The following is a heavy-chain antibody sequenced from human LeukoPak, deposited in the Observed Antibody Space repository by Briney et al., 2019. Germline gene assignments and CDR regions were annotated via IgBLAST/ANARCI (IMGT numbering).Heavy chain of an antibody. V-gene: IGHV3-23*01. D-gene: IGHD1-26*01. CDR3: AKENPVGGTNYFDY. CDR1: GFIFSTYA. Sequence: GGSLRLSCAASGFIFSTYAMSWVRQAPGKGLEWVSAITGSGDSTYSADSVKGRFTISRDNSKNTLSLQMNSLRAEDTAVYYCAKENPVGGTNYFDYWGQGTLVTVPS. J-gene: IGHJ4*02. CDR2: ITGSGDST.